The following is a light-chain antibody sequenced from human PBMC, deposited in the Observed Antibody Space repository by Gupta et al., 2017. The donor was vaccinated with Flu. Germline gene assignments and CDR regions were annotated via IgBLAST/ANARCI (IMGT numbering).Light chain of an antibody. V-gene: IGLV1-44*01. CDR3: EAWDDSLNGHYV. CDR2: GSN. J-gene: IGLJ1*01. CDR1: SSNIGSNA. Sequence: VTISWSGSSSNIGSNAVNCYQQVPGTSPNLLIYGSNQRHSGVPARFAGSKSGTSASLAIRGLQAEDEADYYCEAWDDSLNGHYVFGTGTKVTVL.